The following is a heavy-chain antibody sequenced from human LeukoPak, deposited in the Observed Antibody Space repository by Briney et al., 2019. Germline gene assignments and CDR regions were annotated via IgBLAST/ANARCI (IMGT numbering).Heavy chain of an antibody. J-gene: IGHJ6*03. V-gene: IGHV4-61*02. Sequence: PSQTLSLTCTVSGGSISSDSYYWSWIRQLAGKGLEWIGRMYPSGSTNYNPSLKSRVTISVDTSKNQFSLKLSSVTAADTAVYYCASVRRGFGESSKYYSYYYMDVWGNGTTVPIS. CDR2: MYPSGST. CDR3: ASVRRGFGESSKYYSYYYMDV. CDR1: GGSISSDSYY. D-gene: IGHD3-10*01.